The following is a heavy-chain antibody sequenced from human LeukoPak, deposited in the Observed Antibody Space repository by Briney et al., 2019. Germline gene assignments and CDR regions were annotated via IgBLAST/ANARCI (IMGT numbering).Heavy chain of an antibody. V-gene: IGHV4-4*09. CDR3: ARHSSRWAHDAFDI. CDR1: GGSISSYY. D-gene: IGHD6-13*01. CDR2: IYTSGST. J-gene: IGHJ3*02. Sequence: SETLSLTCTVSGGSISSYYWSWIRQPPGKGLEWIGYIYTSGSTNYNPSLKSRVTISVDTSKNQFSLRLSSVTAADTAVYYCARHSSRWAHDAFDIWGQGTMVTVSS.